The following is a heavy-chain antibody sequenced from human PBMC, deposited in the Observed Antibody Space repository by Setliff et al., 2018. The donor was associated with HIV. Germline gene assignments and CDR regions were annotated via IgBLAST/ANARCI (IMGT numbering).Heavy chain of an antibody. D-gene: IGHD1-7*01. CDR2: FYSSDII. CDR3: ARDLGGRAPMRNYFDP. V-gene: IGHV4-61*02. J-gene: IGHJ5*02. Sequence: NPSETLSLTCSVSGGSISDGGYYWSWIRQPAGKGLEWIGRFYSSDIIDYNPSLKSRVTISIDTSKNQFSLKLSSVTAADAAIYYCARDLGGRAPMRNYFDPWGQGTLVTVSS. CDR1: GGSISDGGYY.